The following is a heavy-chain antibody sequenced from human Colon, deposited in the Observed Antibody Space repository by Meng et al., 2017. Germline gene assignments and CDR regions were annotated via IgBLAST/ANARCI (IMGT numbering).Heavy chain of an antibody. CDR2: INSDETNT. CDR3: ARGPDILTGSFSSYFEY. V-gene: IGHV3-74*01. D-gene: IGHD3-9*01. CDR1: DLTFSNYW. Sequence: GGSLRLSCAVSDLTFSNYWMHWVRQAPGNGLVWVAGINSDETNTNYADSVKGRFTISRDNAKNTLYLQMNSLRAEDAAVYYCARGPDILTGSFSSYFEYWGQGTLVTVSS. J-gene: IGHJ4*02.